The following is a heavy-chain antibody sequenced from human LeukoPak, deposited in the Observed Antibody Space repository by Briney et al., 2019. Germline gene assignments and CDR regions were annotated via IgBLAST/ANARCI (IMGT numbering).Heavy chain of an antibody. Sequence: SETLSLTCTVSGGSISNHFCSWIRQPARKGLEWIGRVSTSGSTYYNPSLKSRVTMSADTSKNQFSLKLTSMTAADTAVYYCARGDIVVGGGRNWFDPWGQGTLVTVS. CDR2: VSTSGST. CDR3: ARGDIVVGGGRNWFDP. D-gene: IGHD2-21*01. CDR1: GGSISNHF. V-gene: IGHV4-4*07. J-gene: IGHJ5*02.